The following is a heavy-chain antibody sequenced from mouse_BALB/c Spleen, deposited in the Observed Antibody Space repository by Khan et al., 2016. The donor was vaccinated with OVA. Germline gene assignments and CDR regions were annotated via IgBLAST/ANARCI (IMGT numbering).Heavy chain of an antibody. Sequence: VQLKQSGPGLVKPSQSLSLTCTVTGYSITSDYAWNWIRQLPGNKLEWMAYISYSGSTGYNPSLKSRVSITRDTSKNQFFLHLNSVTAEDTATYYCARRFYYGHWYFDVWGAGTPVTVSS. CDR3: ARRFYYGHWYFDV. CDR1: GYSITSDYA. D-gene: IGHD1-1*01. V-gene: IGHV3-2*02. J-gene: IGHJ1*01. CDR2: ISYSGST.